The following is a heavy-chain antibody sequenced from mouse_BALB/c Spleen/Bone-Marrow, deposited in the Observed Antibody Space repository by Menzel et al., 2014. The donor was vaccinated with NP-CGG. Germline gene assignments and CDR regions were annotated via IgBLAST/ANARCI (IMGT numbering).Heavy chain of an antibody. D-gene: IGHD1-1*01. CDR3: ARTGNYYGSSFDY. CDR2: INPFNDGT. J-gene: IGHJ2*01. Sequence: VRLQQSGPELVKPGTSVKMSCKASGYTFTSYVIHWVKPKPGQGLEWIGYINPFNDGTKYNEKFKDKATLTSDKSSNTACMELSSLTSEDSAVYYCARTGNYYGSSFDYWGQCTTLTVSS. CDR1: GYTFTSYV. V-gene: IGHV1-14*01.